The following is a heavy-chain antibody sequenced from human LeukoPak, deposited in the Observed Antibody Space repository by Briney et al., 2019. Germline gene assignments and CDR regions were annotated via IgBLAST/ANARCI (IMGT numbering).Heavy chain of an antibody. CDR3: ARGGYSYGHIDY. D-gene: IGHD5-18*01. J-gene: IGHJ4*02. CDR1: GFTVSGNY. CDR2: LYSGGTT. V-gene: IGHV3-53*01. Sequence: GGSLRLSCAASGFTVSGNYMTWVRQAPGKGLEWVSILYSGGTTYYADSVKGRFTISIDNSKNTLYLQMNSLRAEDTAVYYCARGGYSYGHIDYWGQGTLVTVSS.